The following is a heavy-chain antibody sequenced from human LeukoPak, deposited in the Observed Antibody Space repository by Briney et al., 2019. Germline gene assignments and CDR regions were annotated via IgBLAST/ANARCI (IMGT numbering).Heavy chain of an antibody. V-gene: IGHV3-30-3*01. CDR3: ASNTAMVSYYYYGMDV. D-gene: IGHD5-18*01. CDR1: GFTFSSYA. Sequence: PGGSLRLSCAASGFTFSSYAMHWVRQAPGKGLEWVAVISYDGSNKYYADSVKGRFTISRDNSKNTLYLQMNSLRAEDTAVYYCASNTAMVSYYYYGMDVWGQGTTVTVSS. CDR2: ISYDGSNK. J-gene: IGHJ6*02.